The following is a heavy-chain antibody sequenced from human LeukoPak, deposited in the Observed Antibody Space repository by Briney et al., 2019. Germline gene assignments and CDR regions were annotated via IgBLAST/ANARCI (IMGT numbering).Heavy chain of an antibody. D-gene: IGHD6-13*01. V-gene: IGHV4-39*01. J-gene: IGHJ4*02. CDR3: ATDSIAAAKGSPDY. Sequence: SETLSLTCTVSGGSTSSSSYYWGWIRQPPGKGLEWIGSIYYSGSTYYNPSLKSRVTISVDTSKNQFSLKLSSVTAADTAVYYCATDSIAAAKGSPDYWGQGSLVTVSS. CDR1: GGSTSSSSYY. CDR2: IYYSGST.